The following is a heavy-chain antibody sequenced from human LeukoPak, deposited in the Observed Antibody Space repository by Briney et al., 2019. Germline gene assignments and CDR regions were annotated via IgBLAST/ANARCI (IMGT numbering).Heavy chain of an antibody. D-gene: IGHD2-8*01. J-gene: IGHJ4*02. CDR2: ISSSSSYI. Sequence: GGSLRLSCAASGFTLSSYAMSWVRQAPGKGLEWVSSISSSSSYIYYADSVKGRFTISRDNAKNSLYLQMNSLRAEDTAVYYCARALIGYYFDYWGQGTLVTVSS. CDR3: ARALIGYYFDY. V-gene: IGHV3-21*01. CDR1: GFTLSSYA.